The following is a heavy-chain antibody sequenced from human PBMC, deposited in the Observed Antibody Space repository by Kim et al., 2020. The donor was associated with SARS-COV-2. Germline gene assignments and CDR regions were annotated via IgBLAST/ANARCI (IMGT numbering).Heavy chain of an antibody. J-gene: IGHJ4*02. D-gene: IGHD6-13*01. CDR3: ARDAIAAAGYFDY. V-gene: IGHV4-4*07. Sequence: YNPSLKSRVTMSVATSKNQFSLKLSSVTAADTAVYYWARDAIAAAGYFDYWGQGTLVTVSS.